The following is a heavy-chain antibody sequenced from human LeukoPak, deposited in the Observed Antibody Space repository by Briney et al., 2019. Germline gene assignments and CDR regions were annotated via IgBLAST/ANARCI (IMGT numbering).Heavy chain of an antibody. J-gene: IGHJ3*02. CDR3: AKAMEDYVWGSYCSEAFDI. V-gene: IGHV3-23*01. CDR2: ISGSGGST. Sequence: GGSLRLSCAASGFTFSSYAMSWVRQAPGKGLEWVSAISGSGGSTYYADSVKGRFTISRDNSKNTLYLQMNSLRAEDMAVYYCAKAMEDYVWGSYCSEAFDIWGQGTMVTVSS. D-gene: IGHD3-16*02. CDR1: GFTFSSYA.